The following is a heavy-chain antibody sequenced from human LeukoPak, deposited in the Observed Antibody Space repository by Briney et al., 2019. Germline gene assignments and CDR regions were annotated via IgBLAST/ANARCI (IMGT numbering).Heavy chain of an antibody. Sequence: GGSLRLSCTASGFTLGSAWIHWVRQVPGQGLEWVSRISPEGDKSYVNSVKGRFTVSRDIGANTVFLEMKSLRVEDTSMYYCVRVLKVTGSGWYGDAFDMWGQGTMVTVSS. CDR1: GFTLGSAW. CDR3: VRVLKVTGSGWYGDAFDM. J-gene: IGHJ3*02. D-gene: IGHD6-13*01. V-gene: IGHV3-74*01. CDR2: ISPEGDK.